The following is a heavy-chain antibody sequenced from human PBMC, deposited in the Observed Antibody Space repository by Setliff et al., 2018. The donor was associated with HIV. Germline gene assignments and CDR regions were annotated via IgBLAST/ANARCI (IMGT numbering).Heavy chain of an antibody. D-gene: IGHD4-17*01. J-gene: IGHJ4*02. CDR1: GCTFTDYY. Sequence: GASVKVSCKASGCTFTDYYIHWVRQAPGQGLEWMGWINPNSSDTNYAQKFQGGVTMTRDTSISTAYMDLSRLRSDDTAVYYCARRVPPIPSGDLDYWGQGTLVTVSS. CDR2: INPNSSDT. V-gene: IGHV1-2*02. CDR3: ARRVPPIPSGDLDY.